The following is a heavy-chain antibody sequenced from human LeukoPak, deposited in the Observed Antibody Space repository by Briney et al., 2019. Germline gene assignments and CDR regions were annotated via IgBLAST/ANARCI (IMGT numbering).Heavy chain of an antibody. V-gene: IGHV3-30-3*01. CDR3: ARRGQGRDFWSGNGYYFDY. CDR1: GFTFSSYA. J-gene: IGHJ4*02. Sequence: PGRSLRLSCAASGFTFSSYAMHWVRQAPGKGLEWVAVISYDGSNKYYADSVKGRFTISRDNSKNTLYLQMNSLRAEDTAVYYCARRGQGRDFWSGNGYYFDYWGQGTLVTVSS. CDR2: ISYDGSNK. D-gene: IGHD3-3*01.